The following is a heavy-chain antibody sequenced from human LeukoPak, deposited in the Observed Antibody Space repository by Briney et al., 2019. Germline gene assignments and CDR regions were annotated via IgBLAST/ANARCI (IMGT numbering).Heavy chain of an antibody. V-gene: IGHV1-8*03. CDR2: MNPNSGNT. CDR1: GYTFTSYD. J-gene: IGHJ4*02. CDR3: ASGRLRMIFGVVIIGPDFDY. Sequence: ASVKVSCKASGYTFTSYDINWVRQATGQGLEWMGWMNPNSGNTGYAQKFQGRVTITRNTSISTAYMELSSLRSEDTAVYYGASGRLRMIFGVVIIGPDFDYWGQGTLVTVSS. D-gene: IGHD3/OR15-3a*01.